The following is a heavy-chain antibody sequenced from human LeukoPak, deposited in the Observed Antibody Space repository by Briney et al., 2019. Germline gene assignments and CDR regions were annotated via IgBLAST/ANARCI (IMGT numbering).Heavy chain of an antibody. CDR2: IWYDGSNK. CDR1: GFTFSNYG. CDR3: ARKRGFGNYYYYGMDV. D-gene: IGHD3-10*01. V-gene: IGHV3-33*01. Sequence: PGGSLRLSCAASGFTFSNYGIHWVRQAPGKGLEWVAVIWYDGSNKYYADSVKGRFTISRDNSKNTLDLQMNSLRVEDTAVYYCARKRGFGNYYYYGMDVWGQGTTVTVSS. J-gene: IGHJ6*02.